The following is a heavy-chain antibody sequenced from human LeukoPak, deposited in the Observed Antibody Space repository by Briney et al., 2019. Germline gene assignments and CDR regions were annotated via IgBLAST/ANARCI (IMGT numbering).Heavy chain of an antibody. V-gene: IGHV4-34*01. Sequence: TSETLSLTCAVYGVSFSGYYWSWIRQPPGKGLEWIGGINHSGSTNYNPSLKSRVTISVDTSKNQFSLKLSSVTAADTAVYYCARGMLVRGLVRDFNWFDPWGQGTLVTVSS. J-gene: IGHJ5*02. CDR2: INHSGST. D-gene: IGHD6-19*01. CDR3: ARGMLVRGLVRDFNWFDP. CDR1: GVSFSGYY.